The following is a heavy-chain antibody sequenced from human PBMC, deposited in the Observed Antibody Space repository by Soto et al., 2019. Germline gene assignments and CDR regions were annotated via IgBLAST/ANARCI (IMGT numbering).Heavy chain of an antibody. V-gene: IGHV3-30*18. J-gene: IGHJ4*02. CDR2: ISYDGTNK. CDR3: AKAVPPFVVVTASDY. D-gene: IGHD2-21*02. CDR1: GFTFRNFG. Sequence: GGSLRLSCAASGFTFRNFGMHWVRQAPGKGLEWVAVISYDGTNKYYADSVKGRFTISRDNSKNTLYLQINSLRAEDTAVYYCAKAVPPFVVVTASDYWGQGTLVTVSS.